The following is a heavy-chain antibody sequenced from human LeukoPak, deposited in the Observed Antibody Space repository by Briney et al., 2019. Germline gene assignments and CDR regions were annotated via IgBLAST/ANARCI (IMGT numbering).Heavy chain of an antibody. CDR2: IYSGGST. V-gene: IGHV3-66*01. J-gene: IGHJ2*01. D-gene: IGHD3-22*01. CDR3: AREVPYGYYYDSSWYFDL. Sequence: PGGSLRLSCAASGFTVSSNYMSWVRQAPGKGLEWVSVIYSGGSTYYADSVKGRFTISRDNSKNTLYFQVNSLRAEDTAVYYCAREVPYGYYYDSSWYFDLWGRGTLVTVSS. CDR1: GFTVSSNY.